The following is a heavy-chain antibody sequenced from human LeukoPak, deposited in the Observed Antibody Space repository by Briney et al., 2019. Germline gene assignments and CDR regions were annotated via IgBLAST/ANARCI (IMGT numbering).Heavy chain of an antibody. CDR2: IYHSGST. J-gene: IGHJ4*02. CDR3: ARGYSYGLSL. D-gene: IGHD5-18*01. CDR1: GYSISSGYY. V-gene: IGHV4-38-2*01. Sequence: SETLSLTCAVSGYSISSGYYWGWIRQPPGEGLEWIGSIYHSGSTYYNPSLKSRVTISVDTSKNQFSLKLSSVTAADTAVYYCARGYSYGLSLWGQGTLVTVSS.